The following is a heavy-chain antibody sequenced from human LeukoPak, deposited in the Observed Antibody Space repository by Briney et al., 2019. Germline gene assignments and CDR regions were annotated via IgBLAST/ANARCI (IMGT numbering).Heavy chain of an antibody. J-gene: IGHJ4*02. V-gene: IGHV1-46*01. CDR1: GYTFTSYY. CDR2: INPSRGST. CDR3: ARGQEVWLRIAAAVPPDY. D-gene: IGHD6-13*01. Sequence: ASVKVSCKASGYTFTSYYMHWVRQAPGQGLEWMGIINPSRGSTSYAQKFQGRVTMTRDTSTSTVYMELSSLRSDDTAVYYCARGQEVWLRIAAAVPPDYWGQGTLVTVSS.